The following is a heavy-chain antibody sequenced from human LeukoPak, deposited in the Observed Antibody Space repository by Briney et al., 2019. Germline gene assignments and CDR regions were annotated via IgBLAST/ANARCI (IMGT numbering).Heavy chain of an antibody. CDR3: ATGPQMPTVVTPSY. D-gene: IGHD4-23*01. Sequence: ASVKVSCKVSGYTLTELSMHWVRQAPGKGLEWMGGFDPEDGETIYAQKFQGRVTMTEDTSTDTAYMELSSLRSEDTAVYYCATGPQMPTVVTPSYWGQGTLVTVSS. V-gene: IGHV1-24*01. CDR2: FDPEDGET. J-gene: IGHJ4*02. CDR1: GYTLTELS.